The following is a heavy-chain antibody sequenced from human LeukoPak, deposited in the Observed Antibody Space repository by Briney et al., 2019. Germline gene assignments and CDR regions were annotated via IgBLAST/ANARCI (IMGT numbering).Heavy chain of an antibody. Sequence: SETLSLTCAVYGGSFSGYYWSWIRQPPGKGLEWIGEINHSGSTNYNPSLKSRVTISVDTSKNQFSLKLSSVTAADTAVYYCARGHYYYGSGSWVSRPYYGMDVWGQGTTVTVSS. CDR2: INHSGST. CDR1: GGSFSGYY. J-gene: IGHJ6*02. V-gene: IGHV4-34*01. CDR3: ARGHYYYGSGSWVSRPYYGMDV. D-gene: IGHD3-10*01.